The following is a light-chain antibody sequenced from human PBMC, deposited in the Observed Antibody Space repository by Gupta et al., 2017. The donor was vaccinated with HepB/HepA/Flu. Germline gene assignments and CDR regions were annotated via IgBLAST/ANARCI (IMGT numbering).Light chain of an antibody. CDR1: SSNVGSKN. V-gene: IGLV1-44*01. CDR3: AAWDESLNGVV. CDR2: YND. Sequence: QSVLPQSPSLSGTPGQRVTISCSGSSSNVGSKNVNWYQQLPGRAPKLLIYYNDERPSGVPDRFSGSKSDTSASLAISGLQSEEEADYYCAAWDESLNGVVFGGGTKLTVL. J-gene: IGLJ2*01.